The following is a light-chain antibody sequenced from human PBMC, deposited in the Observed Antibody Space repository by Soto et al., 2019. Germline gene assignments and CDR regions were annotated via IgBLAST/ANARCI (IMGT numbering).Light chain of an antibody. CDR1: TGVVTSGHY. J-gene: IGLJ2*01. Sequence: QAVVTQEPSLTVSPGGTVTLTCGSSTGVVTSGHYPYWFQQKPGQAPRTLIYDTSNKHSWTPARFSGSLLGGKAALTLSGAQPDDEADYYCLLSFDGARFVLFGGGTKLTVL. V-gene: IGLV7-46*01. CDR2: DTS. CDR3: LLSFDGARFVL.